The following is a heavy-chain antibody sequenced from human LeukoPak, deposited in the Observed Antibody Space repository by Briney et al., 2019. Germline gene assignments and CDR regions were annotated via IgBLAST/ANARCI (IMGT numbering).Heavy chain of an antibody. D-gene: IGHD6-13*01. CDR2: INWNGGRT. Sequence: GGSLRLSCAASGFTFDDYGMSWVRQAPGKGLEWVSGINWNGGRTGYADSVKGRFTISRDNAKNSLYLQMNSLRAEDTALYYCARDSSWYDREYFDYWGQGTLVTVSS. CDR1: GFTFDDYG. V-gene: IGHV3-20*04. CDR3: ARDSSWYDREYFDY. J-gene: IGHJ4*02.